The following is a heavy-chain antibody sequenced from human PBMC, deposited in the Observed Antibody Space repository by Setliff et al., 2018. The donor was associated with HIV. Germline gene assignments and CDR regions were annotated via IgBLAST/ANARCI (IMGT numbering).Heavy chain of an antibody. J-gene: IGHJ4*02. CDR3: VRGTSAYPGIDF. Sequence: LRLSCAASGFTFSTYWMHWVRQAPGKGLVWVSRIHADGSSTHYADSVRGRFTISRDNRKNTLYLQMNSLRAEDTATYYCVRGTSAYPGIDFWGQGTMVTVS. CDR1: GFTFSTYW. V-gene: IGHV3-74*01. CDR2: IHADGSST. D-gene: IGHD6-25*01.